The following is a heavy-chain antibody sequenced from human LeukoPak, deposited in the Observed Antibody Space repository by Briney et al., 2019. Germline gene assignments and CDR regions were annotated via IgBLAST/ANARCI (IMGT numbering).Heavy chain of an antibody. D-gene: IGHD5-12*01. CDR1: GGSFSGYY. V-gene: IGHV4-34*01. CDR3: ARDGYSGYDH. CDR2: INHSGST. J-gene: IGHJ4*02. Sequence: SETLSLTCAVYGGSFSGYYWSWIRQPPGKGLEWIGEINHSGSTNYNPSLKSRVTISVDTSKNQFSLKLSSVTAADTAVYYCARDGYSGYDHWGQGTLVTVSS.